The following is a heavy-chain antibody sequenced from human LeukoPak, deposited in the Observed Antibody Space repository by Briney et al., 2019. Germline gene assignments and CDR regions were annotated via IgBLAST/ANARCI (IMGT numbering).Heavy chain of an antibody. CDR3: AKAPTLTYDYLFSDY. V-gene: IGHV3-23*01. CDR2: IIGSGGST. J-gene: IGHJ4*02. CDR1: GFTFSSYA. Sequence: PGGSLRLSCAASGFTFSSYAMSWVRQAPGKGLEWVSTIIGSGGSTYYADSVKGRFTISRDNSKNTLYLQLNSLRADDTAVYYCAKAPTLTYDYLFSDYWGQGTLVTVSS. D-gene: IGHD3-16*01.